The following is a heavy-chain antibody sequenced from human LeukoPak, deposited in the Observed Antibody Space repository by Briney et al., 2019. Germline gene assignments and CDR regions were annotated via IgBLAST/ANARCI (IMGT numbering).Heavy chain of an antibody. CDR1: GYSFTSYW. Sequence: GESLKISCKGSGYSFTSYWIGWVRQMPGKGLEWMGWINPNSGGTNYAQKFQGRVTMTRDTSISTAYMELSRLRSDDTAVYYCARDEEVDIVATNTFDYWGQGTLVTVSS. CDR3: ARDEEVDIVATNTFDY. J-gene: IGHJ4*02. V-gene: IGHV1-2*02. CDR2: INPNSGGT. D-gene: IGHD5-12*01.